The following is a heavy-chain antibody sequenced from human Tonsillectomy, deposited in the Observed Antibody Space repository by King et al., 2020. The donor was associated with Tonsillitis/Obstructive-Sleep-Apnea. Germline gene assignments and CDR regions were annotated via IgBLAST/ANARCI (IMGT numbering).Heavy chain of an antibody. V-gene: IGHV1-18*01. CDR3: ARADPISAAGTFDP. Sequence: QLVQSGAEVKNPGASVKVSCKASGYTFTSYGINWVRQAPGQGLEWMGWISAYSGNTNYAQKLQGRVSMTTDTSTNTAYMDLRSLRYVDTAVYYCARADPISAAGTFDPWGQGTLVTVSS. CDR2: ISAYSGNT. D-gene: IGHD6-13*01. CDR1: GYTFTSYG. J-gene: IGHJ5*02.